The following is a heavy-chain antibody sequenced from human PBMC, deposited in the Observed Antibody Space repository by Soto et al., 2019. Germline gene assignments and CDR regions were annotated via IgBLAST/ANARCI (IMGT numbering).Heavy chain of an antibody. V-gene: IGHV4-39*01. J-gene: IGHJ6*02. CDR1: GGSISSSSYY. D-gene: IGHD4-4*01. CDR3: ARPPSLVTTDYYYGMDV. CDR2: IYYSGST. Sequence: TSETLSLTCTVSGGSISSSSYYWGWIRQPPGKGLEWIGSIYYSGSTYYNPSLKSRVTISVDTSKNQFSLKLSSVTAADTAVYYCARPPSLVTTDYYYGMDVWGQGTTVTVSS.